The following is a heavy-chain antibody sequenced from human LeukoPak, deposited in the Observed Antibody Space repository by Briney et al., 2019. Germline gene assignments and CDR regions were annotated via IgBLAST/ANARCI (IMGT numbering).Heavy chain of an antibody. J-gene: IGHJ4*02. CDR2: ISGSSSST. D-gene: IGHD1-26*01. CDR1: GFTFSSYA. CDR3: ALITGGAEYYFDY. Sequence: PGGSLRLSCAASGFTFSSYAMSWVRQAPGKGLEWVSAISGSSSSTYYTDSVKGRFTISRDNSKNTLYLQMNSLRAEDTAVYYCALITGGAEYYFDYWGQGTLVTVSS. V-gene: IGHV3-23*01.